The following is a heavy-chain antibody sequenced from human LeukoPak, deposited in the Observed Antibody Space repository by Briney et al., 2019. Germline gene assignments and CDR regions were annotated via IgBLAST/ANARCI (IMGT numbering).Heavy chain of an antibody. V-gene: IGHV1-8*01. CDR1: GYTFTSYD. J-gene: IGHJ4*02. D-gene: IGHD4-17*01. Sequence: ASVKVSCKASGYTFTSYDINWVRQATGQGLEWMGWMNPNSGNTGYAQKFQGRVTMTRNTSISTAYMELSSLRAEDTALYYCAKDYHPRDYAILIDYWGQGTLVTVSS. CDR3: AKDYHPRDYAILIDY. CDR2: MNPNSGNT.